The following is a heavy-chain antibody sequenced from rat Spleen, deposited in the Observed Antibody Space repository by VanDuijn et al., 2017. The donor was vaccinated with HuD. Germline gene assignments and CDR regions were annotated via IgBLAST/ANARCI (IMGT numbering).Heavy chain of an antibody. J-gene: IGHJ1*01. CDR1: GFSLTGNN. D-gene: IGHD1-12*02. CDR2: MRYDGDT. Sequence: QVQLMESGPGLMQPSQTLSLTCTVSGFSLTGNNIHWVRQTPGKVLEWMGRMRYDGDTYYNSALKSRLSISWDTSKNQVFLRMNSLQTDDTAIYYCTRDSYYYDGSFYYWFFDFWGPGTMVTVSS. CDR3: TRDSYYYDGSFYYWFFDF. V-gene: IGHV2S30*01.